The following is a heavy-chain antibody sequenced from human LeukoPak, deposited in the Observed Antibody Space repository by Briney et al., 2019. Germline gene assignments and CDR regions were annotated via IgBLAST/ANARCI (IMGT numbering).Heavy chain of an antibody. Sequence: SVKVSCKASGGTFSSYAISWVRQAPGQGLEWMGRIIPILGIANYAQKFQGRVTITADKSTSTAYMELSSLRSEDTAVYYCARVFYGSGSYHWFDPWGQGTLVTVSS. D-gene: IGHD3-10*01. CDR2: IIPILGIA. V-gene: IGHV1-69*04. CDR3: ARVFYGSGSYHWFDP. J-gene: IGHJ5*02. CDR1: GGTFSSYA.